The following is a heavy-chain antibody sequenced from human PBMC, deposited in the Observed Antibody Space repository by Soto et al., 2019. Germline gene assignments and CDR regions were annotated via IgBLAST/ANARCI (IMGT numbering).Heavy chain of an antibody. J-gene: IGHJ5*02. Sequence: GGSLRLSCAASGFTFSSYSMNWVRQAPGKGLEWVSYISSSSSTIYYADSVKGRFTISRDNAKNSLYLQMNSLRDEDTAVYYCARDWYDFWSGYYHYNWFDPWGQGTLVTVSS. V-gene: IGHV3-48*02. D-gene: IGHD3-3*01. CDR1: GFTFSSYS. CDR2: ISSSSSTI. CDR3: ARDWYDFWSGYYHYNWFDP.